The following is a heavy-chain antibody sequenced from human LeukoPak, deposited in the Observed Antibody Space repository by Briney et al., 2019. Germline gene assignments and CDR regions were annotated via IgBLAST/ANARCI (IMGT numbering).Heavy chain of an antibody. CDR2: IKSRGDST. CDR1: GFTFSNYA. J-gene: IGHJ4*02. D-gene: IGHD6-19*01. Sequence: GESLRLSCAASGFTFSNYAMSWVRQAPGEGLEWVSSIKSRGDSTTYADSVKGRFTISRDNSRNALYLQMNSLRVEDTAVYYCAKMGWAAVGMSGGGYWGQGILVTVSS. CDR3: AKMGWAAVGMSGGGY. V-gene: IGHV3-23*01.